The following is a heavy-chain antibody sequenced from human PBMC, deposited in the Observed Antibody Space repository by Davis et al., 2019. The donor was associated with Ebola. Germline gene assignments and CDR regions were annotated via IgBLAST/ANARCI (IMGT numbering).Heavy chain of an antibody. V-gene: IGHV4-61*02. Sequence: SETLSLTCNVSGASISSGYFSWSWVRQPAGKGLEWIGLIYSNGITKYNAALGGRVTVSLAPSQNTFSLSLKSVTAADTAMYFCARDRQDSRAYGFWGQGTLVTVSS. CDR2: IYSNGIT. CDR3: ARDRQDSRAYGF. CDR1: GASISSGYFS. J-gene: IGHJ4*02. D-gene: IGHD3-22*01.